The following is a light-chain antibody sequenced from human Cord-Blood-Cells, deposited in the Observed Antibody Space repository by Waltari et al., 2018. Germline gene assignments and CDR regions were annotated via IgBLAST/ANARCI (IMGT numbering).Light chain of an antibody. J-gene: IGKJ1*01. V-gene: IGKV4-1*01. Sequence: DIVMTQSPDSLAVSLGERATINCKSSQSVLYSSNNKNYLAWYQQKPGQPPKLLIYWASTRESGVPDRFRGSGSVTDFTLTINSLQAEDVAVYYCQQYYSTPPWTFGQGTKVEIK. CDR2: WAS. CDR1: QSVLYSSNNKNY. CDR3: QQYYSTPPWT.